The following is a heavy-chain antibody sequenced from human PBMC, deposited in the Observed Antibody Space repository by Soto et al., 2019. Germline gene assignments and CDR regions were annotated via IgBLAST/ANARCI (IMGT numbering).Heavy chain of an antibody. CDR3: ARDLDGLHDDTSGPFPRPG. Sequence: SETLSLTCTVSGGPISSYYWSWIRQAPGRGLEWIGYIHSSGSIYYNPSLKSRATMSIDTAGNQFSLKVSSVTVADTAVYYCARDLDGLHDDTSGPFPRPGWGQGTLVTVPQ. CDR1: GGPISSYY. V-gene: IGHV4-4*09. J-gene: IGHJ1*01. D-gene: IGHD3-22*01. CDR2: IHSSGSI.